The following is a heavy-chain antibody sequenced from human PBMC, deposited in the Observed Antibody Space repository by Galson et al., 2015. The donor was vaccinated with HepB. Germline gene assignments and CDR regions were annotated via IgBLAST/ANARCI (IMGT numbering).Heavy chain of an antibody. D-gene: IGHD6-13*01. Sequence: SLRLSCAASGFTFSSYAMSWVRQAPGKGLEWVSAISGSGGSTYYADSVKGRFTISRDNSKSTLYLQMNSLRAEDTAVYYCAKGVIAAAGKFDYWGQGTLVTVSS. CDR1: GFTFSSYA. CDR3: AKGVIAAAGKFDY. CDR2: ISGSGGST. V-gene: IGHV3-23*01. J-gene: IGHJ4*02.